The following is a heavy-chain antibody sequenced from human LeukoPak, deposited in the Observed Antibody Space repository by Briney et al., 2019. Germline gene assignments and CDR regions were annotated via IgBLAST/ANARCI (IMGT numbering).Heavy chain of an antibody. V-gene: IGHV3-7*01. J-gene: IGHJ6*03. CDR2: IKQDGSEK. CDR1: GISFGSYW. D-gene: IGHD3-3*01. Sequence: HPGGSLRLSCEVSGISFGSYWMNWVRQAPGKGPEWVASIKQDGSEKYYVDSVEGRFTISRDNAKNSLYLQMNSLRVEDTAVYYCVRDRRYDFWSAIVYYYMDVWGKGTTVIVSS. CDR3: VRDRRYDFWSAIVYYYMDV.